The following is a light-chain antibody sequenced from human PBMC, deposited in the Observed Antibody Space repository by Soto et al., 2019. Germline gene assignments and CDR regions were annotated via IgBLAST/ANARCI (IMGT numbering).Light chain of an antibody. CDR1: SSDVGSGNV. Sequence: QSVLTQPASVSGSPGQSITISCTGTSSDVGSGNVVSWYQHYPGKAPQLMIYEGFKRPSGISSRFSGSKSGKTASLTISGLQAEDEADYYCCSHAGSDTYVFGTGTKV. J-gene: IGLJ1*01. CDR3: CSHAGSDTYV. CDR2: EGF. V-gene: IGLV2-23*01.